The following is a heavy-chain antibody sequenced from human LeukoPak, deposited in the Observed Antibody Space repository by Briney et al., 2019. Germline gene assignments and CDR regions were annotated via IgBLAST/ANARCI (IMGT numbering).Heavy chain of an antibody. CDR1: GFTFSNYW. CDR3: ARESSYWFSDAFDI. J-gene: IGHJ3*02. V-gene: IGHV3-74*01. D-gene: IGHD6-19*01. Sequence: GGSLRLSCAAAGFTFSNYWMRWVRQAPGKGLGWVSRINSDGNRTNYADFVKGRFTISRDNAKTTLYVQINSLRAEDTAVYYCARESSYWFSDAFDIWGQGTVVTVSS. CDR2: INSDGNRT.